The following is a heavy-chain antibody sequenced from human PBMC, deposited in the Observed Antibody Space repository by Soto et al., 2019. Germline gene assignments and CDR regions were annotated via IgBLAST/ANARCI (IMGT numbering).Heavy chain of an antibody. V-gene: IGHV4-34*01. CDR1: GESFSGYY. D-gene: IGHD3-10*01. CDR3: ARRYYYGSGSLRPYYYYGMDV. J-gene: IGHJ6*02. Sequence: PSETLSLTCAVYGESFSGYYWSWIRQPPGKGLEWIGEINHSGSTNYNPSLKSRVTISVDTSKNQFSLKLSSVTAADTAVYYCARRYYYGSGSLRPYYYYGMDVWGQGTTVTVSS. CDR2: INHSGST.